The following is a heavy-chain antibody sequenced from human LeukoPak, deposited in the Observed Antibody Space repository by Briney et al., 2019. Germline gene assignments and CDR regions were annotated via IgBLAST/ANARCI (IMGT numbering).Heavy chain of an antibody. J-gene: IGHJ6*02. CDR3: ARDEDGDYQRRYYYYGMDV. Sequence: SVKVSCTASGGTFSSYAISWVRQAPGQGLEWMGRIIPILGIANYAQKFQGRVTITADKSTSTAYMELSSLRSEDTAVYYCARDEDGDYQRRYYYYGMDVWGQGTTVTVSS. CDR2: IIPILGIA. V-gene: IGHV1-69*04. D-gene: IGHD4-17*01. CDR1: GGTFSSYA.